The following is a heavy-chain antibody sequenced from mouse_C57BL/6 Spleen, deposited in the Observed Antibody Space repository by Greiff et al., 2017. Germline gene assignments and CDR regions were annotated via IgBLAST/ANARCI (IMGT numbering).Heavy chain of an antibody. D-gene: IGHD1-1*01. CDR1: GFNIKDYY. V-gene: IGHV14-1*01. CDR3: TTRYYGSSYDWYFDV. Sequence: VQLQQSGAELVRPGASVKLSCTASGFNIKDYYMHWVKQRPEQGLEWIGRIDPEDGDTEYAPKFQGKATMPADTSSNTAYLQLSSLTSEDTAVYYCTTRYYGSSYDWYFDVWGTGTTVTVSS. J-gene: IGHJ1*03. CDR2: IDPEDGDT.